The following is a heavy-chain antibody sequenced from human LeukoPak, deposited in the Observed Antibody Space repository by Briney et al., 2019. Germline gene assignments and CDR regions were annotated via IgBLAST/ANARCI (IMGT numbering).Heavy chain of an antibody. CDR3: ARVLQPYSSSWYYYYYYMDV. J-gene: IGHJ6*03. CDR2: IYYSGST. D-gene: IGHD6-13*01. V-gene: IGHV4-39*07. CDR1: GGSISSSSYY. Sequence: PSETLSLTCTVSGGSISSSSYYWGWIRQPPGKGLEWIGSIYYSGSTYYNPSLKSRVTISVDTSKNQFSLKLSSVTAADTAVYYCARVLQPYSSSWYYYYYYMDVWGKGTTVTVSS.